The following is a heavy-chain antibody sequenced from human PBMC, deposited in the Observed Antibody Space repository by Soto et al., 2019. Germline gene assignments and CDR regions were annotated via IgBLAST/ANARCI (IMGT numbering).Heavy chain of an antibody. J-gene: IGHJ6*03. D-gene: IGHD6-13*01. Sequence: PTKKGLEWIGEINHSGSTNYNPSLKGRVTISVDTSKNQFSLKLSSVTAADTAVYYCARGKRSGRAAAGSYYYYFMDVWGKGTTVTVSS. CDR3: ARGKRSGRAAAGSYYYYFMDV. CDR2: INHSGST. V-gene: IGHV4-34*01.